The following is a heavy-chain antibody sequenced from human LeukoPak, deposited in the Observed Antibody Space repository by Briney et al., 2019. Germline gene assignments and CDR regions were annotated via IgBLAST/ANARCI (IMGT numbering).Heavy chain of an antibody. D-gene: IGHD3-3*02. CDR2: TYYRSKWYN. V-gene: IGHV6-1*01. Sequence: SQTLSLTCAISGDSVSSGSDAWNWIRQPPSRGLEWLGGTYYRSKWYNDHAVSMKSRIIINPDTSKNQFSLQLNSVTPEDTAVYYCARHFAEWGHGTLVTVSS. J-gene: IGHJ4*01. CDR1: GDSVSSGSDA. CDR3: ARHFAE.